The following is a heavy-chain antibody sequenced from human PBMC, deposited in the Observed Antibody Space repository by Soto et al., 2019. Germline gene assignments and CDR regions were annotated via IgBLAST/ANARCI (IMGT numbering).Heavy chain of an antibody. CDR1: GGSISSSSYY. Sequence: SETLSLTCTVSGGSISSSSYYWGWIRQPPGKGLEWIGSIYYSGSTYYNPSLKSRVTISVDTSKNQFSLKLSSVTAADTAVYYCARRNGGDSSGYYYGYFDYWGQGTLVTVSS. J-gene: IGHJ4*02. D-gene: IGHD3-22*01. V-gene: IGHV4-39*01. CDR2: IYYSGST. CDR3: ARRNGGDSSGYYYGYFDY.